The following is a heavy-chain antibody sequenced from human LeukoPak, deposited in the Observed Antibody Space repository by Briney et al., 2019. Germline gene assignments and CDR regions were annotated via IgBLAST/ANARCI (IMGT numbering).Heavy chain of an antibody. D-gene: IGHD3-3*01. CDR2: ISAYNGNT. Sequence: GASVKVSCKASGYTFNNYDINWVRQAPGQGLEWMGWISAYNGNTNYAQKLQGRVTMTTDTSTSTAYMELRSLRSDDTAVYYCARLGARRFLEWLPPFPLPYYYYMDVWGKGTTVTVSS. CDR1: GYTFNNYD. V-gene: IGHV1-18*01. CDR3: ARLGARRFLEWLPPFPLPYYYYMDV. J-gene: IGHJ6*03.